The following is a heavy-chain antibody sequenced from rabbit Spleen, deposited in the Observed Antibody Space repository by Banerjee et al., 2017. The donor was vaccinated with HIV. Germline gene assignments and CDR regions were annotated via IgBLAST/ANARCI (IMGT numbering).Heavy chain of an antibody. CDR2: IYAGSGSA. CDR3: ARDRGSGWGDAFDP. Sequence: QEQLEESGGGLVKPEGSLTLTCKASGFSFSSGYDMCWVRQAPGKGPEWIACIYAGSGSAYYATWAKGRFTISKTSSTTVTLQMTSLTAADTATYFCARDRGSGWGDAFDPWGPGTLVTVS. V-gene: IGHV1S45*01. J-gene: IGHJ2*01. CDR1: GFSFSSGYD. D-gene: IGHD4-1*01.